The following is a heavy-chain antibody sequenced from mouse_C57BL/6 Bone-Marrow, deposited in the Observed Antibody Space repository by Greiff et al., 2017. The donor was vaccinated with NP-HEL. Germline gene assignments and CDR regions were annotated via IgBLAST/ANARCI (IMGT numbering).Heavy chain of an antibody. D-gene: IGHD1-1*01. J-gene: IGHJ2*01. Sequence: SGAELARPGASVKLSCKASGYTFTSYGISWVKQRTGQGLEWIGEIYPRSGNTYYNEKFKGKATLTADKSSSTAYMELRSLTSEDSAVYFCARSGVTTVVVFDYWGQGTTLTVSS. CDR2: IYPRSGNT. CDR3: ARSGVTTVVVFDY. V-gene: IGHV1-81*01. CDR1: GYTFTSYG.